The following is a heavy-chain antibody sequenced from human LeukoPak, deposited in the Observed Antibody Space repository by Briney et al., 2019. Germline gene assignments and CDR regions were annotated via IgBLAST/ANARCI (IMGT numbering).Heavy chain of an antibody. CDR1: GAPFSTYA. CDR3: ARGRSEREYYFDY. D-gene: IGHD3-10*01. V-gene: IGHV1-69*13. J-gene: IGHJ4*02. Sequence: GPSLKFSSKAPGAPFSTYAITWVRQPPGQGLEWRGGIIPIFGTANYAQKFQGRVTITADESTSTAYMELSSLRSEDTAVYYCARGRSEREYYFDYWGQGTLVTVSS. CDR2: IIPIFGTA.